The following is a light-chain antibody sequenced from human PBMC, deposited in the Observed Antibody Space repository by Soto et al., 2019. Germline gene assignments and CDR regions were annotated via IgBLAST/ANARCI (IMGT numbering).Light chain of an antibody. V-gene: IGLV7-46*01. Sequence: QTVVTQEPSLTVSPGGTVTLTCGSSTGAVTSGHHPYWLQQKPGQAPRALIYHTTNTLSWTPARFSGSLLGGKAALTLSGAQPEDEALYYCMLTYSCPWVFGGGTQLTVL. CDR1: TGAVTSGHH. CDR2: HTT. J-gene: IGLJ3*02. CDR3: MLTYSCPWV.